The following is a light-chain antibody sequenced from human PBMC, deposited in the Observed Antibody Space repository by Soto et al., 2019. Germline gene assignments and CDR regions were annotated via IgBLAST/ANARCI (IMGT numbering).Light chain of an antibody. CDR1: QGITNY. V-gene: IGKV1-27*01. CDR2: AAS. CDR3: QKYNSAPLT. J-gene: IGKJ4*01. Sequence: DIQMTQSPSSLSASVGDRVTITCRASQGITNYLAWYQQKPGRVPKLLIYAASTLQPGVPSRFSGSGSGTDFTLTISSLQPEDVANYYCQKYNSAPLTFGGGTTVEIK.